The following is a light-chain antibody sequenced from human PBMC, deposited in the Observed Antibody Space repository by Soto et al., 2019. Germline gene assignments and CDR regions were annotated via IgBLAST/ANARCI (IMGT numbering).Light chain of an antibody. CDR3: QHYNSYSEA. CDR2: KAS. CDR1: QTISSW. Sequence: ESQMTQSPATLSGSVGDRVTITCRASQTISSWLAWYQQKPGKAPKLLIYKASTLKSGVPSRFSGSGSGTEFTLTISSLQPDDFATYYCQHYNSYSEAFGQGTKVDIK. V-gene: IGKV1-5*03. J-gene: IGKJ1*01.